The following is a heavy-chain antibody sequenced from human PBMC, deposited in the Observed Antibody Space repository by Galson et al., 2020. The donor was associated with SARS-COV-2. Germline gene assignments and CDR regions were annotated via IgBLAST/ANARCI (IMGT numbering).Heavy chain of an antibody. Sequence: GGSLRLSCVASGFDFRSYAMSWIRQAPAKGLESVSRIIASGVTINYADSVKGRFTISRDNSKNTVHLHLGSLRAEDTAVYYCAKEEHSDGDDYMFDYWGQGTLVTVSS. CDR1: GFDFRSYA. CDR2: IIASGVTI. CDR3: AKEEHSDGDDYMFDY. V-gene: IGHV3-23*01. D-gene: IGHD2-21*01. J-gene: IGHJ4*02.